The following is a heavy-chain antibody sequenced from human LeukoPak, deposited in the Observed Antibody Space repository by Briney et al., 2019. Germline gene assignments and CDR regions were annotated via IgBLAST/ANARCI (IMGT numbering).Heavy chain of an antibody. V-gene: IGHV3-66*01. CDR3: AGGPSGYHNT. CDR1: EFSVGSNY. J-gene: IGHJ4*02. CDR2: IYSGGST. D-gene: IGHD5-12*01. Sequence: PGGSLRLSCAASEFSVGSNYMSWVRQAPGKGLEWVSLIYSGGSTYYEDSVKGRFTISRDNSKNTLYLQMNSLRAEDTAVYYCAGGPSGYHNTGGQGTLVTVSS.